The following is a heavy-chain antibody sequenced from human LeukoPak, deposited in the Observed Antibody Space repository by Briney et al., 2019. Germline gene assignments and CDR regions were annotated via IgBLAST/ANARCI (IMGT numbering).Heavy chain of an antibody. J-gene: IGHJ4*02. D-gene: IGHD3-22*01. V-gene: IGHV4-59*08. Sequence: SETLSLTCTVSGGSISSYYWSWIRQPPGKGLEWIGYIYYSGSTNYNPSLKSRVTISVDTSKNQFSLKLSSVTAADTAVYYCARGGSGYSLFFDYWGQGTLVTVSS. CDR1: GGSISSYY. CDR2: IYYSGST. CDR3: ARGGSGYSLFFDY.